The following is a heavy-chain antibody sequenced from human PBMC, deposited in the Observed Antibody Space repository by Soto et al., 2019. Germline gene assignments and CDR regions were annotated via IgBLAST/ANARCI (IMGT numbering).Heavy chain of an antibody. CDR1: GFTFSSYA. CDR3: DKDHSGLHFDY. Sequence: GGSLRLSCAASGFTFSSYAVSWVRQAPGKGLEWVSAISGSGGSTYYADSVKGRFTISRDNSKKTMYLQMNSLRAEDTDVYYGDKDHSGLHFDYWGQGTLVTV. J-gene: IGHJ4*02. V-gene: IGHV3-23*01. CDR2: ISGSGGST. D-gene: IGHD3-10*01.